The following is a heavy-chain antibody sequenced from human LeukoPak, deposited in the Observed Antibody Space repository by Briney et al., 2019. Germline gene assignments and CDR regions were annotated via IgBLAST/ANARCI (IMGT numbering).Heavy chain of an antibody. D-gene: IGHD2-15*01. J-gene: IGHJ4*02. CDR2: ISYDGSNK. Sequence: GGSLRLSCAASGFTFSSYGMHWVRQAPGKGLEWVAVISYDGSNKYYADSVKGRFTISRDNSKNTLYLQMNSLRAEDTAVNYCARALYCSGGSCTGNDYWGQGTLVTVSS. V-gene: IGHV3-30*03. CDR1: GFTFSSYG. CDR3: ARALYCSGGSCTGNDY.